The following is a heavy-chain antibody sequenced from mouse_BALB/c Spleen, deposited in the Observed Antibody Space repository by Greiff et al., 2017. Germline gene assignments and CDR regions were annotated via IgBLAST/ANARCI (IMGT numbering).Heavy chain of an antibody. CDR3: ARGQATEAMDY. CDR1: GYTFTDYA. Sequence: QVQLQQSGAELVRPGVSVKISCKGSGYTFTDYAMHWVKQSHAKSLEWIGVISTYYGDASYNQKFKGKATMTVDKSSSTAYMELARLTSEDSAIYSCARGQATEAMDYWGQGTSVTVSS. J-gene: IGHJ4*01. V-gene: IGHV1S137*01. D-gene: IGHD1-1*01. CDR2: ISTYYGDA.